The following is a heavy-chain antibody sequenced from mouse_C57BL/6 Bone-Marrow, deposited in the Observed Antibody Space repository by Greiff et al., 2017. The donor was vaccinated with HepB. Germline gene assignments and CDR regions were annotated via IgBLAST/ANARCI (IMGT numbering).Heavy chain of an antibody. CDR1: GFTFSDYG. CDR2: ISSGSSTI. Sequence: VQLKESGGGLVKPGGSLKLSCAASGFTFSDYGMHWVRQAPEKGLEWVAYISSGSSTIYYADTVKGRFTISRDNAKNTLFLQMTSLRSEDTAMYYCARPPRVFCAMDYWGQGTSVTVSS. V-gene: IGHV5-17*01. J-gene: IGHJ4*01. CDR3: ARPPRVFCAMDY.